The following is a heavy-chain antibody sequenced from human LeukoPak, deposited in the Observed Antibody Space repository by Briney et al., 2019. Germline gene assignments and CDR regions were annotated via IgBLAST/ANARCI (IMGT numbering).Heavy chain of an antibody. CDR3: ARVATQTRGDAFDI. D-gene: IGHD3-10*01. CDR1: GGSFSGYY. V-gene: IGHV4-30-4*08. Sequence: SETLSLTCAVYGGSFSGYYWSWIRQPPGKGLEWIGYIYYSGSTYYNPSLKSRVTISVDTSKNQFSLKLSSVTAADTAVYYCARVATQTRGDAFDIWGQGTMVTVSS. J-gene: IGHJ3*02. CDR2: IYYSGST.